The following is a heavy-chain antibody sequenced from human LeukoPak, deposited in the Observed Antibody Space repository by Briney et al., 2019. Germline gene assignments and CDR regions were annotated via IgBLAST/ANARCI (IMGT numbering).Heavy chain of an antibody. J-gene: IGHJ4*02. V-gene: IGHV3-30-3*01. CDR1: GFTFSRYA. CDR3: ARGRDYDSTGYLDY. CDR2: VSYNGNTE. D-gene: IGHD3-22*01. Sequence: GGSLRLSCVASGFTFSRYAMHWVRQAPGKGLEWVAALVSYNGNTEYYADSVKGRFTISRDNSKNTLYLQMNSLRVEGTAVYYCARGRDYDSTGYLDYWGQGTLVTVSS.